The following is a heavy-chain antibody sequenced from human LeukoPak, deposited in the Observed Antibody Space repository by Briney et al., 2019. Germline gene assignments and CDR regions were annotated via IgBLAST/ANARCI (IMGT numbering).Heavy chain of an antibody. CDR3: ARGPYYDSSGYDAFDI. CDR1: GGSISSSNW. J-gene: IGHJ3*02. D-gene: IGHD3-22*01. CDR2: IYHSGST. V-gene: IGHV4-4*02. Sequence: SGTLSLTCAVSGGSISSSNWWSWVRQPPGKGLEWIGEIYHSGSTNYNPSLKSRVTISVDRSKNQFSLKLSSVTAADTAVYYCARGPYYDSSGYDAFDIWGQGTMVTVSS.